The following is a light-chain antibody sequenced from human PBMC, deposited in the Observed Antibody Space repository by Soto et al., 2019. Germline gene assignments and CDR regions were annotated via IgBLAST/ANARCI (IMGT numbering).Light chain of an antibody. CDR1: QSVGSNF. J-gene: IGKJ1*01. V-gene: IGKV3-20*01. Sequence: IVLTQSPGTLSLSPGERATLSCRASQSVGSNFLAWYQQKRGQATRILIYAASNRASGIPDRFSGRGSGSDFTLTISRLETEDFAVYYGQQYGSPPWAFGQGTRVEI. CDR2: AAS. CDR3: QQYGSPPWA.